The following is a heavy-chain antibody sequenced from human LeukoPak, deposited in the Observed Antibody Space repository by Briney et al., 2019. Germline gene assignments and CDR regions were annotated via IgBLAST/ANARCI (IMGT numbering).Heavy chain of an antibody. Sequence: PWGSLRLSCTASGFSFNSYSMNWVRQAPGKGLEWVSSISSTSSYIHYADSVKGRFTISRDNARNSLYLQMNSLRVEDTGVYYCARKGNWNYDYWGQGTLVTVSS. V-gene: IGHV3-21*01. CDR3: ARKGNWNYDY. D-gene: IGHD1-1*01. J-gene: IGHJ4*02. CDR1: GFSFNSYS. CDR2: ISSTSSYI.